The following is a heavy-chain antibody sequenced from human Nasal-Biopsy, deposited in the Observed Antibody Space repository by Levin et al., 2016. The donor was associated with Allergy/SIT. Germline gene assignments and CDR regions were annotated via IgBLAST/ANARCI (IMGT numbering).Heavy chain of an antibody. CDR3: SRERGPYDTSAHFAI. CDR2: INPGGETT. J-gene: IGHJ1*01. V-gene: IGHV1-46*02. Sequence: ASVKVSCKASGYSFNTYYMYWVRQAPGQGLEWMGMINPGGETTRYAQKFQGRITMTRDTSTRTMYMDLRSLSSDDTAVYYCSRERGPYDTSAHFAIWGQGTLVTVSS. CDR1: GYSFNTYY. D-gene: IGHD3-22*01.